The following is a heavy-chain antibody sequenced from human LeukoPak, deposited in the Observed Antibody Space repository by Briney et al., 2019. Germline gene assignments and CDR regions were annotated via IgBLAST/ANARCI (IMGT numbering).Heavy chain of an antibody. J-gene: IGHJ1*01. CDR1: GFTFSSYE. CDR2: ISSSGSTI. CDR3: ARAPSSRWLPPRAEYFQH. V-gene: IGHV3-48*03. D-gene: IGHD6-13*01. Sequence: PGGSLRLSCAASGFTFSSYEMNWVRQAPGKGLEWVSYISSSGSTIYYADSVKGRFTISRDNAKNSLYLQMNSLRAEDTAVYYCARAPSSRWLPPRAEYFQHWGQGTLVTVS.